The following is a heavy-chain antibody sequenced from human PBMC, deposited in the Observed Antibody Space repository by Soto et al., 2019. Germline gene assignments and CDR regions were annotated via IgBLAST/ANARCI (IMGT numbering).Heavy chain of an antibody. D-gene: IGHD2-8*01. Sequence: GGSLRLSCAASGFTFSSYAMHWVRQAPGKGLEWVAVISYDGSNKYYADSVKGRFTISRDNSKNTLYLQMNSLRAEDTAVYYCARELTGRWALGYYYGMDVWGQGTKVTVSS. CDR1: GFTFSSYA. V-gene: IGHV3-30-3*01. CDR2: ISYDGSNK. J-gene: IGHJ6*02. CDR3: ARELTGRWALGYYYGMDV.